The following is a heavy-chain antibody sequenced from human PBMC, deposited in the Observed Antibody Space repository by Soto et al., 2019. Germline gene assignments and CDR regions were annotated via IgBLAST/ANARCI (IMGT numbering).Heavy chain of an antibody. CDR1: GGTFSSYA. J-gene: IGHJ4*02. CDR2: IIPIFGTA. D-gene: IGHD6-6*01. Sequence: KVSCKASGGTFSSYAISWVRQAPGQGLEWMGGIIPIFGTANYAQKFQGRVTITADESTSTAYMELSSLRSEDTAVYYCARGLAARPVPPFAGWGQGTLVTVSS. V-gene: IGHV1-69*01. CDR3: ARGLAARPVPPFAG.